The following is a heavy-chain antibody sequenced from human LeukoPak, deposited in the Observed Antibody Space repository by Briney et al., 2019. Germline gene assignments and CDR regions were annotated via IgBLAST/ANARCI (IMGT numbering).Heavy chain of an antibody. J-gene: IGHJ4*02. CDR1: GFTFSSYA. V-gene: IGHV3-15*01. Sequence: GGSLRLSCAASGFTFSSYAMSWVRQAPGKGLEWVGRIKSKTDGGTTDYAAPVKGRFTISRDDSKNTLYLQMNSLKTEDTAVYYCTTFSYYYDSTFDYWGQGTLVTVSS. CDR3: TTFSYYYDSTFDY. D-gene: IGHD3-22*01. CDR2: IKSKTDGGTT.